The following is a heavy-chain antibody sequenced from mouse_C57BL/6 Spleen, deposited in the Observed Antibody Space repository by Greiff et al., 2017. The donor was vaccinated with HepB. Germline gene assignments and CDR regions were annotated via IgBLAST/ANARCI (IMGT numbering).Heavy chain of an antibody. CDR1: GFTFSDYG. Sequence: LVESGGGLVKPGGSLKLSCAASGFTFSDYGMHWVRQAPEKGLEWVAYISSGSSTIYYADTVKGRFTISRDNAKNTLFLQMTSLRSEDTAMYYCARSVNYYAMDYWGQGTSVTVSS. V-gene: IGHV5-17*01. CDR3: ARSVNYYAMDY. J-gene: IGHJ4*01. CDR2: ISSGSSTI.